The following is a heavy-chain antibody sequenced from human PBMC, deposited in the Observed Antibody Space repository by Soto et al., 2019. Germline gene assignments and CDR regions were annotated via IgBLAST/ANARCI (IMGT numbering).Heavy chain of an antibody. J-gene: IGHJ5*02. CDR2: ISAYNGNT. CDR1: GYTFTSYG. Sequence: ASVKVSCKASGYTFTSYGISWVRQAPGQGLEWMGWISAYNGNTNYAQKLQGRVTMTTDTSTSTAYMELRSLRSDDTAVYYCARTSTYYYDSSGYLNNWFDPWGQGTLVTVSS. CDR3: ARTSTYYYDSSGYLNNWFDP. D-gene: IGHD3-22*01. V-gene: IGHV1-18*01.